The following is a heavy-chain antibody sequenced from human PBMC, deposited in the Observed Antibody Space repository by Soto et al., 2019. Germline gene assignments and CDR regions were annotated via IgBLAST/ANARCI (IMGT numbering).Heavy chain of an antibody. CDR3: ARATYYDFWSGPDN. CDR2: IYHSGST. J-gene: IGHJ4*02. V-gene: IGHV4-30-2*01. Sequence: SETLSLTCAVSGVSISSGGYSWSWIRQPPGKGLEWIGYIYHSGSTYYNPSLKRRVTISVDRSKNQFSLKLSSVTAADTAVYYCARATYYDFWSGPDNWGQGTLVTVSS. D-gene: IGHD3-3*01. CDR1: GVSISSGGYS.